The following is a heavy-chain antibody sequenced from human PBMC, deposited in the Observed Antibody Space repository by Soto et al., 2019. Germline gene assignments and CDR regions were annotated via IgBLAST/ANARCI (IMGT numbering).Heavy chain of an antibody. D-gene: IGHD5-18*01. J-gene: IGHJ4*02. V-gene: IGHV3-13*01. CDR2: IGSAGDT. Sequence: EVQLVESGGGLVQPGGSLRLSCAASGFTFGSYAMHWVRQPTGKGLEWVSAIGSAGDTYYPGSVKGRFTISREKAKNSLYLERNSGRAEDTAVYYCARGGYSYGGGLCDYWGQGTLVTVSS. CDR1: GFTFGSYA. CDR3: ARGGYSYGGGLCDY.